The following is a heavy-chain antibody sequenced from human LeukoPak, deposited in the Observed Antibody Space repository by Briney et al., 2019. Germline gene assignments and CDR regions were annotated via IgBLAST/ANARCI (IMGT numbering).Heavy chain of an antibody. D-gene: IGHD3-22*01. V-gene: IGHV3-38-3*01. CDR3: AKVGYYDSSGYYYGSADY. CDR1: GFTFSSYS. Sequence: GGSLRLSCAASGFTFSSYSMNWVRQAPGKGLEWVSSISGGTTDYADSRKGRFTISRDNSKNTLHLQMNSLRAEDTAVYYCAKVGYYDSSGYYYGSADYWGQGTLVTVSS. CDR2: ISGGTT. J-gene: IGHJ4*02.